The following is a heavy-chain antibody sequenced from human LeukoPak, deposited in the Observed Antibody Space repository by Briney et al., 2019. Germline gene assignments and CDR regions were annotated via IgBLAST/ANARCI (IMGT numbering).Heavy chain of an antibody. CDR3: ARRGSTYSDILTGYYDY. CDR2: INHSGGI. Sequence: SETLSLTCAVYGGSFSGYYWSWIRQPPGKGLEWIGEINHSGGINYNPSLKSRVTISVDTSKNQFSLKLSSVTAADTAVYYCARRGSTYSDILTGYYDYWGQGTLVTVSS. V-gene: IGHV4-34*01. D-gene: IGHD3-9*01. J-gene: IGHJ4*02. CDR1: GGSFSGYY.